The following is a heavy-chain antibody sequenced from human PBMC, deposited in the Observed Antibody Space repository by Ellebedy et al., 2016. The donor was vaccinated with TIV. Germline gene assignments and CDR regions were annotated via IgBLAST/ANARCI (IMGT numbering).Heavy chain of an antibody. Sequence: MPSETLSLTCTVSGGSISSFYWSWIRQPPGKGLEWIGCIYSNGSPNYNPSLKSRVTLSVETSKNQFSLNLSSVTATDTAVYYCARGWDYYGSGSYIATYYFDYWGQGSLVTVSS. D-gene: IGHD3-10*01. CDR2: IYSNGSP. V-gene: IGHV4-59*01. J-gene: IGHJ4*02. CDR3: ARGWDYYGSGSYIATYYFDY. CDR1: GGSISSFY.